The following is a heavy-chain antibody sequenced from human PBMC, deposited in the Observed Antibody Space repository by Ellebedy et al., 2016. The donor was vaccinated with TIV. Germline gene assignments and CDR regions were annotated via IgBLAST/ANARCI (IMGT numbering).Heavy chain of an antibody. CDR1: GSAFSSFG. D-gene: IGHD6-19*01. V-gene: IGHV3-30*02. J-gene: IGHJ4*02. Sequence: GESLKISCAASGSAFSSFGMHWVRQAPGKGLEWVAFIRYDGSKKDYADSVKGRFTISRDNSKSTLYLQLSSLRVEDTAVYYCAKDQEWLVPPTLDYWGQGTLVTVSS. CDR3: AKDQEWLVPPTLDY. CDR2: IRYDGSKK.